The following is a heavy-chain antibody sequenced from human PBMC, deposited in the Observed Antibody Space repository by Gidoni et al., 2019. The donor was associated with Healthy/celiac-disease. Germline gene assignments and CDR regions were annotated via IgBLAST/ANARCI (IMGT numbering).Heavy chain of an antibody. D-gene: IGHD2-21*01. J-gene: IGHJ3*02. CDR2: RSDDGSNK. CDR1: GFPFSSYA. V-gene: IGHV3-30-3*01. CDR3: ARDYPHIPPGDPDAFDI. Sequence: QVQLVESGGGVVQPGRSLRLSCAASGFPFSSYAMHGVRQAPGKGLEWVAVRSDDGSNKYYADSVKGRFTISRDNSKNTLYLQMNSLRAEDTAVYYCARDYPHIPPGDPDAFDIWGQGTMVTVSS.